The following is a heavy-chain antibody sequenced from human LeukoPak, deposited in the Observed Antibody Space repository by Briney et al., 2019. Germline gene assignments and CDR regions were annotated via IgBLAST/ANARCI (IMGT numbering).Heavy chain of an antibody. D-gene: IGHD6-6*01. CDR2: ISGSGGST. J-gene: IGHJ6*02. CDR3: AIQTPSSIAALESYYYYYGMDV. CDR1: GFTFSSYA. Sequence: EPGGSLRLSCAASGFTFSSYAMSWVRQAPGKGLEWVSAISGSGGSTYYADSVKGRFTISRDNSKNTLYLQMNSLRAEDTAVYYCAIQTPSSIAALESYYYYYGMDVWGQGTTVTVSS. V-gene: IGHV3-23*01.